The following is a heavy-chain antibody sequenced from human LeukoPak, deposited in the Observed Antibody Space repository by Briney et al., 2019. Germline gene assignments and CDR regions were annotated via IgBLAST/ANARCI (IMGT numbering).Heavy chain of an antibody. CDR3: ARGVVEGQYSSGWYSIYYYYYYMDV. V-gene: IGHV4-34*01. D-gene: IGHD6-19*01. CDR1: GGSFSGYY. CDR2: INHSGST. J-gene: IGHJ6*03. Sequence: SETLSLTCAVYGGSFSGYYWSWIRQPPGKGLEWIGEINHSGSTNYNPSLKSRVTISVDTSKNQFSLKLSSVTAADTAVYYCARGVVEGQYSSGWYSIYYYYYYMDVWGKGTTVTVSS.